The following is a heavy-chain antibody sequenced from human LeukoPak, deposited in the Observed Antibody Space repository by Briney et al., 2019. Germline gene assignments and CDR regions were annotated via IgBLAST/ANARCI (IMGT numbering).Heavy chain of an antibody. V-gene: IGHV3-49*04. CDR3: ARANCVNGVCYHFDY. D-gene: IGHD2-8*01. CDR2: IRKKGFGGTT. J-gene: IGHJ4*02. Sequence: GRSLRLSCTASGFTFGDYAMSWVRQAPGKGLEWVGFIRKKGFGGTTEYAASVKGRFTISRDDSNSIAYLQMNSLKTEDTAVHYCARANCVNGVCYHFDYWGQGTLVIVSS. CDR1: GFTFGDYA.